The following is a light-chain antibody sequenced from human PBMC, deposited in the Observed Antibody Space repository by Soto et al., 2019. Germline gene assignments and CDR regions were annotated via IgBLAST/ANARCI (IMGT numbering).Light chain of an antibody. CDR1: QSVSSH. CDR3: QQYHNSPPYT. Sequence: EIEMTQSPATLSVSPGERATLSCRASQSVSSHLAWYQHKPGQAPRLLIYGASTRATGIPARFSGSGSGTEFALTISSLQSQDSAVYYCQQYHNSPPYTFGQGTKLEIK. CDR2: GAS. V-gene: IGKV3-15*01. J-gene: IGKJ2*01.